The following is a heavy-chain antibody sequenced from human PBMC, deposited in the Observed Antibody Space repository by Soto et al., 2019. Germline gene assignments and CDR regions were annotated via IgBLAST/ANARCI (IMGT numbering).Heavy chain of an antibody. CDR3: ARDLAAATSYGMDV. D-gene: IGHD6-13*01. CDR2: ISSSSTYI. CDR1: GFTFTSYT. J-gene: IGHJ6*02. V-gene: IGHV3-21*01. Sequence: GGSLRLSCAASGFTFTSYTMNWVRQAPGKGLEWVSSISSSSTYIYYADSVKGRFTISRDNAKNSLYLQMNSLRAEDTAVYYCARDLAAATSYGMDVWGQGTTVTSP.